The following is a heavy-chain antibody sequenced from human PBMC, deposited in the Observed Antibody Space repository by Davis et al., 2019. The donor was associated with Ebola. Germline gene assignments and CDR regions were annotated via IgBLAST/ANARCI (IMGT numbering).Heavy chain of an antibody. CDR3: ARNSPGGEVDY. D-gene: IGHD4-23*01. CDR2: ISSGSYYI. CDR1: GFTFSDYY. V-gene: IGHV3-21*01. J-gene: IGHJ4*02. Sequence: GGSLRLSCAASGFTFSDYYMSWVRQAPGKGLEWVSSISSGSYYIYYADSLKGRFTISRDNAKNSLYLQMNSLRAEDTAVYYCARNSPGGEVDYWGQGTLVTVSS.